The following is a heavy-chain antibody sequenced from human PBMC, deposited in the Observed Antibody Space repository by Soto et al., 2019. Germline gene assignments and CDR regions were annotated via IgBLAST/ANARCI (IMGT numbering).Heavy chain of an antibody. V-gene: IGHV3-7*05. J-gene: IGHJ3*02. Sequence: EVQLVESGGGLVQPGGSLRLSCAASGFTLNAYWMTWVRQGPGKGLEWVANINRDGSEQNYVDSVKGRFTISRDNAKNSLSLQINSLRGEDSAVYYFVRDRTENGSDVYDVFDIRGQGTKVTVSS. CDR3: VRDRTENGSDVYDVFDI. CDR1: GFTLNAYW. D-gene: IGHD6-19*01. CDR2: INRDGSEQ.